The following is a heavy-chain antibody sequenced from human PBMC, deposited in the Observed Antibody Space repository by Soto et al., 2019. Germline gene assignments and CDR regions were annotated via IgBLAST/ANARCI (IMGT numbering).Heavy chain of an antibody. D-gene: IGHD6-19*01. CDR2: ISYDGGQK. J-gene: IGHJ4*02. CDR3: ANQGVQWRPGEH. V-gene: IGHV3-30*18. CDR1: GLTFSRSG. Sequence: QVQLVESGGGVVQPGRSLRLSCEASGLTFSRSGMHWIRQAPGKGLEWVAVISYDGGQKYYADSMKGRFTISRDNSKNTLYLQMNSLRVEDTAVYYWANQGVQWRPGEHWGQGPLVTVSS.